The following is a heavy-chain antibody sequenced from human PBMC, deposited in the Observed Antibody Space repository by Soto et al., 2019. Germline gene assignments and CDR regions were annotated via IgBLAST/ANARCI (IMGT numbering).Heavy chain of an antibody. V-gene: IGHV4-31*03. J-gene: IGHJ5*02. CDR2: IYYSGNT. CDR3: ARGSFSSRSSWFDP. CDR1: GGSVSSGDYY. D-gene: IGHD6-6*01. Sequence: PSETLSLTCSVSGGSVSSGDYYWTCIRQHPGKGLEWIGYIYYSGNTYYNPSLQSRLSVSVDTSKNQFSLKLYSVTAADTAMYYCARGSFSSRSSWFDPWGQGTLVTVSS.